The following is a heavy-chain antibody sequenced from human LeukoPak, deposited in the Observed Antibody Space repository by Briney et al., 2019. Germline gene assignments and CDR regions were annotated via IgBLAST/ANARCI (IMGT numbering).Heavy chain of an antibody. Sequence: TWGSLRLSCAASGFTFSSYEMNWVRQAPGKGLEWVSYISSSGSTIYYADSVKGRFTISRDNAKNSLYLQMNSLRAEDTAVYYCAREGAERTYFDYWGQGTLVTVSS. J-gene: IGHJ4*02. CDR2: ISSSGSTI. CDR1: GFTFSSYE. CDR3: AREGAERTYFDY. V-gene: IGHV3-48*03.